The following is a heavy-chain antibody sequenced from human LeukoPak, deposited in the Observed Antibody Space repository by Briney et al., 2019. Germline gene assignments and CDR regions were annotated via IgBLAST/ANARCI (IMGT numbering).Heavy chain of an antibody. D-gene: IGHD2-2*01. J-gene: IGHJ2*01. Sequence: GGSLRLSGAASGFTFSRYSMNWVRQAPGKGLDWVSSISSSSSYIYYAESVKGRFTISRENAKNSLYLQMNSLRAEDTAVYYCARDAEGIVVVPAAESSYWYFDLWGRGTLVTVSS. CDR3: ARDAEGIVVVPAAESSYWYFDL. CDR2: ISSSSSYI. V-gene: IGHV3-21*01. CDR1: GFTFSRYS.